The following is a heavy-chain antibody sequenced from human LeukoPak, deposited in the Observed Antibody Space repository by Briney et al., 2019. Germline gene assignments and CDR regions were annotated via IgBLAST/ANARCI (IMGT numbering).Heavy chain of an antibody. Sequence: GGSLRLSCAASGFTFSSYWMSWVRQAPGKGLEWVSGINWNGGSTGYADSVKGRFTISRDNAKNSLYLQMNSLRAEDTAVYYCAKSGYNCFDYWGQGTLVTVSS. CDR3: AKSGYNCFDY. J-gene: IGHJ4*02. CDR2: INWNGGST. CDR1: GFTFSSYW. V-gene: IGHV3-20*04. D-gene: IGHD5-24*01.